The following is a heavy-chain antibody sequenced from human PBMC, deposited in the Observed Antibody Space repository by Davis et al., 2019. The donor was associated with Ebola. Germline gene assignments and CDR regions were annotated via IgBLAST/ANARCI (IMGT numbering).Heavy chain of an antibody. Sequence: PGGSLRLSCVGSGFKFGSYMMSWVRQAPGKGPEWVSTIIASGASTYYTDSVKGRFIISRDNSENTLYLQMHSLRADDTAIYYCANLGQVLTGYKLDSWGQGTLVTVSS. J-gene: IGHJ4*02. CDR3: ANLGQVLTGYKLDS. CDR1: GFKFGSYM. V-gene: IGHV3-23*01. D-gene: IGHD3-9*01. CDR2: IIASGAST.